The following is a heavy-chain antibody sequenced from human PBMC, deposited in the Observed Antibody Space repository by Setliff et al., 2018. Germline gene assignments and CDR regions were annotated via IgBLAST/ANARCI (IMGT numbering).Heavy chain of an antibody. CDR2: ISPYNSNT. V-gene: IGHV1-18*01. CDR1: GYTFFAYG. CDR3: ARIDYGGNSVYFDY. Sequence: ASVKVSCKASGYTFFAYGINWVRQAPGQGLEWMGWISPYNSNTLYAQKFQGRVTMTTDTSTNTAYMELRSLRSDGTAMYYCARIDYGGNSVYFDYWGQGTLVTVSS. D-gene: IGHD4-17*01. J-gene: IGHJ4*02.